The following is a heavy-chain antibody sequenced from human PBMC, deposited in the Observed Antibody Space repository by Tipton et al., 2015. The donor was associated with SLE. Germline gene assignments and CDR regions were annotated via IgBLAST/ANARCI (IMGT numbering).Heavy chain of an antibody. V-gene: IGHV4-39*07. CDR3: AGGTTGAKFDY. CDR2: IHYTGST. CDR1: GGSISESFLY. D-gene: IGHD1-1*01. J-gene: IGHJ4*02. Sequence: TLSLTCTVSGGSISESFLYRGWIRQPPGKGLEWIGSIHYTGSTYYNPSLKSRVTISLDTSKNQFSLKLRSVTAADTAVYYCAGGTTGAKFDYWGQGTLVTVSS.